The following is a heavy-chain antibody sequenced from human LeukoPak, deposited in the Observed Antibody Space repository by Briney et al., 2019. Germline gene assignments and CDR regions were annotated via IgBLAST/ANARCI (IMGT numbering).Heavy chain of an antibody. CDR3: ARDDLYSGYDYDF. CDR1: RYTLTNYG. Sequence: ASVKVSCKASRYTLTNYGICWVRQAPGQGLEWMGWISYTGNTKYAPKVQGRVTMTTDTSTSTAYMELRSLRSDDTAVYFCARDDLYSGYDYDFWGQGTLVTVSS. V-gene: IGHV1-18*01. D-gene: IGHD5-12*01. J-gene: IGHJ4*02. CDR2: ISYTGNT.